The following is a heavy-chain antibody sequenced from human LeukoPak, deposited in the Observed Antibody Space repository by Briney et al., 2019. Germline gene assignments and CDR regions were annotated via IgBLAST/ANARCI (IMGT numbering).Heavy chain of an antibody. CDR2: ISAYNGNT. CDR1: GYTFTSYG. Sequence: ASVKVSCKASGYTFTSYGISWVRQAPGQGLEWMGWISAYNGNTNYAQKLQGRVTMTTDTSTSTAYMELRSLRSDNTAVYYCAIGGYYYDSSGYGDDAFDIWGQGTMVTVSS. V-gene: IGHV1-18*01. D-gene: IGHD3-22*01. J-gene: IGHJ3*02. CDR3: AIGGYYYDSSGYGDDAFDI.